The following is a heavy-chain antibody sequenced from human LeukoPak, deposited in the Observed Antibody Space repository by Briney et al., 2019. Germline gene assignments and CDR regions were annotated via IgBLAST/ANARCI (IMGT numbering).Heavy chain of an antibody. CDR2: MNPDSDNT. D-gene: IGHD5-12*01. CDR3: AKGNRVATIGGYFDY. V-gene: IGHV1-8*01. Sequence: RASVKVSCKASGYTFTSYDISWVRQATGQGLEWVGWMNPDSDNTGYAQKFQDRVTMTGNISTSTAYMELSSLRSEDTAVYYCAKGNRVATIGGYFDYWGQGTLVTVSS. CDR1: GYTFTSYD. J-gene: IGHJ4*02.